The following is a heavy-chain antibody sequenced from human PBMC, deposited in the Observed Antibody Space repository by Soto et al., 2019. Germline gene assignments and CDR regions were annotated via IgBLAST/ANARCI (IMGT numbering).Heavy chain of an antibody. V-gene: IGHV1-24*01. CDR1: GYTLTELS. Sequence: HGQLVQSGAEVKKPGASVQISRNVSGYTLTELSMHWVRQAPGKGLEWMGGFDPEDGETIYAQKFQGRVTMTEDTSTDTAYRELSNLRSEDTAVYYCLLPAAIRYYYYYGMAVCGQGTTVTVSS. CDR3: LLPAAIRYYYYYGMAV. CDR2: FDPEDGET. J-gene: IGHJ6*02. D-gene: IGHD2-2*01.